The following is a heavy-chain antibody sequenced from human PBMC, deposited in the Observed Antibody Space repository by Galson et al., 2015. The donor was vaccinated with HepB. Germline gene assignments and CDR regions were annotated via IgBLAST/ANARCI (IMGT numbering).Heavy chain of an antibody. V-gene: IGHV1-18*04. J-gene: IGHJ4*02. CDR1: GYTFTSYV. CDR2: ISGYNGHI. CDR3: ARGGTGSDY. Sequence: SVKVSCKASGYTFTSYVISWVRQAPGQGLEWLGRISGYNGHINYAQNLQNKVTMTTDTSTSTAYLELRRLKSDDTAIYYCARGGTGSDYWGQGTLVTVSS. D-gene: IGHD6-19*01.